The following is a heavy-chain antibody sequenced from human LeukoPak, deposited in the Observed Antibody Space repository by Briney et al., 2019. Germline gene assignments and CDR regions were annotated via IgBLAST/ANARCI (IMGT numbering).Heavy chain of an antibody. CDR3: ARNYGHNSKYFDF. J-gene: IGHJ4*02. CDR2: ISPEGGDT. CDR1: GYTFTDYF. D-gene: IGHD4-17*01. Sequence: EASVTVSCKASGYTFTDYFMHWVRQAPGQGLEWMGWISPEGGDTHYAQRFQGRVTMTRDTSISTAYMELTSLSSDDTAVYYCARNYGHNSKYFDFWGRGTLVTFS. V-gene: IGHV1-2*02.